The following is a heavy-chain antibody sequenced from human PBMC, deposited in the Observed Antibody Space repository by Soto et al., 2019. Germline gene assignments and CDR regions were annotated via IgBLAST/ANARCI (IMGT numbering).Heavy chain of an antibody. Sequence: QVQLVQSGAEVKKPGSSVKVSCKASGGTFSSYALSWVRQAPGQGLEWMGGIIPISGSTNYAQKFQGRATMTPDGSTSTAYMDLTSLRSEDSAVYYCARVYRGGSYYYYGMDVWGQGSTVPVSS. CDR1: GGTFSSYA. J-gene: IGHJ6*02. CDR2: IIPISGST. V-gene: IGHV1-69*05. CDR3: ARVYRGGSYYYYGMDV. D-gene: IGHD3-16*01.